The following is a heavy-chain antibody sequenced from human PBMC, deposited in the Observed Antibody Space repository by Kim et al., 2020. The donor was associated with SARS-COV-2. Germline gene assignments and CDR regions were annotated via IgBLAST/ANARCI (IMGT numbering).Heavy chain of an antibody. J-gene: IGHJ6*02. CDR3: ARVGRIYGMDV. D-gene: IGHD1-26*01. V-gene: IGHV3-13*01. Sequence: TYNPGSEKGRFTISRENAKRSLYLQMNSLRAGETAVYYCARVGRIYGMDVWGQGTTVTVSS. CDR2: T.